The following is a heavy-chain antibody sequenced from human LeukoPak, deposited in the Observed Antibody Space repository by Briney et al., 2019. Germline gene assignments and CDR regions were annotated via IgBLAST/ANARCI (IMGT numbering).Heavy chain of an antibody. CDR2: IYHSGST. D-gene: IGHD3-16*01. V-gene: IGHV4-30-2*01. CDR3: ARVGSQVVDY. CDR1: GGSISSGGYS. J-gene: IGHJ4*02. Sequence: SQTLSLTCAVSGGSISSGGYSWSWIRQPPGKGLEWIGYIYHSGSTYYNPSLKSRVTISVDRSKNQFSLKLSSVTAADTAVYYCARVGSQVVDYWGQGTLVTVSS.